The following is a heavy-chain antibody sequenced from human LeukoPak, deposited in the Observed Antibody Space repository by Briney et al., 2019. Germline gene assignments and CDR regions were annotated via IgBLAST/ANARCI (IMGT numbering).Heavy chain of an antibody. CDR3: ARDLGTTNYFFDY. CDR2: IWYDGSNK. Sequence: PGGSLRLSCTASGFTFSNYGFHWVRQAPGKGLEWVAVIWYDGSNKYYADSVKGRFTISRDNSKNTLYLQMNSLRAEDTAVYYCARDLGTTNYFFDYWGQGTLVTVSS. CDR1: GFTFSNYG. D-gene: IGHD4-17*01. J-gene: IGHJ4*02. V-gene: IGHV3-33*01.